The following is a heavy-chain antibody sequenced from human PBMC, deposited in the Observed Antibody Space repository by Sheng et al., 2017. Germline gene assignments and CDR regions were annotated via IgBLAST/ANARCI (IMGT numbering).Heavy chain of an antibody. D-gene: IGHD2-2*01. Sequence: QVQLQESGPGLVKPSETLSLTCAVSGYSISSGYYWGWIRQPPGKGLEWIGSIYHSGSTYYNPSLKSRVTISVDTSKNQFSLKLSSVTAADTAVYYCARWEYCSRCYWFDPWGQGTLVTVSS. J-gene: IGHJ5*02. CDR2: IYHSGST. CDR1: GYSISSGYY. CDR3: ARWEYCSRCYWFDP. V-gene: IGHV4-38-2*01.